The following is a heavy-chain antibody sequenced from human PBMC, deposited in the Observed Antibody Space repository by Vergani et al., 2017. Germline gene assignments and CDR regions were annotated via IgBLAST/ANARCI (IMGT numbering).Heavy chain of an antibody. Sequence: QVQLVQSGAEVKKPGASVKVSCEASGYTFTSYDFNWVRQATGQGLEWMWWMNPNSGNTAYAQKFKGRVTMTWNTSINTAYMELSSLRSEDTAVYYCARGAKWTIFGVLIMSYAFDYWGQGTLVTVSS. CDR3: ARGAKWTIFGVLIMSYAFDY. D-gene: IGHD3-3*01. CDR2: MNPNSGNT. CDR1: GYTFTSYD. J-gene: IGHJ4*02. V-gene: IGHV1-8*01.